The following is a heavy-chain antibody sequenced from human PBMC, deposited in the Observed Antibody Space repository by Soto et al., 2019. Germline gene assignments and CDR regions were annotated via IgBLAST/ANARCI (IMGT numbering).Heavy chain of an antibody. Sequence: ASVKVSCKASGYTFTSYGISWVRQAPGQGLEWMGWISAYNGNTNYAQKLQGRVTMTTDTSTSTAYMELRSLRSDDTAVYYCARFGPFQLRAQDAFDIWGQGTMVTVSS. CDR3: ARFGPFQLRAQDAFDI. V-gene: IGHV1-18*01. CDR1: GYTFTSYG. J-gene: IGHJ3*02. CDR2: ISAYNGNT. D-gene: IGHD2-2*01.